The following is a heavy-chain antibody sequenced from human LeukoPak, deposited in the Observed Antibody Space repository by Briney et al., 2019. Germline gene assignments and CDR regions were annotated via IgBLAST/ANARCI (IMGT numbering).Heavy chain of an antibody. V-gene: IGHV4-39*07. CDR2: IYYSGST. J-gene: IGHJ4*02. CDR3: ARDPLYSSSWYGYDY. D-gene: IGHD6-13*01. Sequence: SETLSLTCTVSGGSISSSSYYWGWIRQPPGKGLEWIGSIYYSGSTYYNPSLKSRVTISVDTSKNQFSLKLSSVPAADTAVYYCARDPLYSSSWYGYDYWGQGTLVTVSS. CDR1: GGSISSSSYY.